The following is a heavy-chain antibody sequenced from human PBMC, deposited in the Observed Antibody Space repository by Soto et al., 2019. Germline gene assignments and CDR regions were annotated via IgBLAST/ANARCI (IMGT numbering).Heavy chain of an antibody. CDR1: GFMFTNHG. D-gene: IGHD1-1*01. V-gene: IGHV3-33*01. CDR3: VRAYNWSVEASDY. CDR2: IWSDGNKR. J-gene: IGHJ4*02. Sequence: PGGSLRLSCAASGFMFTNHGMHWVRQAPGQGLEWVAVIWSDGNKRYYADSVKGRFTVSRDTSKNTLYLQMNNLRADDTAVYYCVRAYNWSVEASDYWGQGTLVTVSS.